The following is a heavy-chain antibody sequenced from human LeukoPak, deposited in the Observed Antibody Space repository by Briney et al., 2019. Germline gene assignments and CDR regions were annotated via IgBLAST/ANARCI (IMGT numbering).Heavy chain of an antibody. CDR3: TTAKYYYDSSGYYYY. CDR2: IKSKTDGGTT. V-gene: IGHV3-15*01. J-gene: IGHJ4*02. CDR1: GFTFSNAW. D-gene: IGHD3-22*01. Sequence: GGSLRLSCAASGFTFSNAWMSWVRQAPGKGLEWVGRIKSKTDGGTTDYAAPVKGRFTISRDDSKNTLYLQMNSLKTEDTAVYYCTTAKYYYDSSGYYYYWGQGTLVTISS.